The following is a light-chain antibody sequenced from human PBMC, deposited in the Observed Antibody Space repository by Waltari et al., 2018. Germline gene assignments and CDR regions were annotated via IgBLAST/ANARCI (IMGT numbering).Light chain of an antibody. J-gene: IGKJ1*01. Sequence: EIVMTQSPATLSVSPGERATLSCRASQSVSSNLAWYQQKPDQSPRLLIYGASTRATGIAARFSGSGSGTEFTLTISSLQSEDFALYYCQQYNDWPRTFGQGTKVEI. CDR2: GAS. V-gene: IGKV3-15*01. CDR1: QSVSSN. CDR3: QQYNDWPRT.